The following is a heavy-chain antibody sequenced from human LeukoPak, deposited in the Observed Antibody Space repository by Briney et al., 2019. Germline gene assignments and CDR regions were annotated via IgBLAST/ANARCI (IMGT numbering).Heavy chain of an antibody. J-gene: IGHJ6*02. CDR1: GFTFSNYG. V-gene: IGHV3-30*18. D-gene: IGHD1-26*01. CDR2: ISYDGSNK. CDR3: AKGSGSYTYYYGMDV. Sequence: GGSLRLSCAASGFTFSNYGMHWVRQAPGKGLEWVAVISYDGSNKYYADSVKGRFTISRDNSKNTLHLQMNSLRAEDTAVYYCAKGSGSYTYYYGMDVWGQGTTVTVSS.